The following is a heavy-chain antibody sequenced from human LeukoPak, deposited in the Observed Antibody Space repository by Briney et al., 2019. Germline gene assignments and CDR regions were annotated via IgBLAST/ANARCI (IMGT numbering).Heavy chain of an antibody. Sequence: GGSKRLSCAASGFTFSTYTMHWVRQAPGKGLEWVAVIWSDGSNENYADSVKGRFTISRDNSNNTPYLQMNSLRAEDTAVYYCAKDLYCSSTSCYMDVWGKGTTVTVSS. CDR2: IWSDGSNE. CDR3: AKDLYCSSTSCYMDV. V-gene: IGHV3-33*06. D-gene: IGHD2-2*01. CDR1: GFTFSTYT. J-gene: IGHJ6*03.